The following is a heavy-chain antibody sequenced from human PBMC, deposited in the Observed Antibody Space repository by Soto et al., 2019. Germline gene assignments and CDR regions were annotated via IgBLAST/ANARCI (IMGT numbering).Heavy chain of an antibody. CDR1: GYNFTGYF. V-gene: IGHV1-2*02. J-gene: IGHJ5*02. CDR2: INPNSGGT. Sequence: QVQLVQSGAEVKKPGASVQISCTASGYNFTGYFMHWVRQAPGQRLEWMGWINPNSGGTQYAERFLGRVTMSRDTSISTLYVQLARLRSDDTALYYCERASDYCTDTFGAKPWLDPWCQGTQVTVSS. CDR3: ERASDYCTDTFGAKPWLDP. D-gene: IGHD2-8*02.